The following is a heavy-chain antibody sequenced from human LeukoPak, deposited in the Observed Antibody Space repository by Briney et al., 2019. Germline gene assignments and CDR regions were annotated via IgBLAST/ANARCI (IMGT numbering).Heavy chain of an antibody. Sequence: SGGSLRLSCAASGFTFSDYWMSWVRQAPGKGREWVATIKPGGSEKFYVDSVKGRFTISRDNAENSLSLQMNGLRAEDTAMYFCARDDLNYWGQGTLVTVSS. CDR1: GFTFSDYW. V-gene: IGHV3-7*01. J-gene: IGHJ4*02. CDR3: ARDDLNY. CDR2: IKPGGSEK.